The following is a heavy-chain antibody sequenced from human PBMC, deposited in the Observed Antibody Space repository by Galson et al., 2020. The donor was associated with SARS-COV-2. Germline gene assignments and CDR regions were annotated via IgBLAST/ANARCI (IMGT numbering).Heavy chain of an antibody. J-gene: IGHJ6*03. V-gene: IGHV4-4*07. CDR3: ARDILVVVNDPAEDDLSSYYFMDV. D-gene: IGHD2-15*01. Sequence: SETLSLTCSVSGGSISNYYWSWIRQPAGKGLEWIGRIHTSGSTHYTPSLESRVTMSVDTSSKQFSLNLSAVTAADTAVYYCARDILVVVNDPAEDDLSSYYFMDVWGKGTTVIVSS. CDR2: IHTSGST. CDR1: GGSISNYY.